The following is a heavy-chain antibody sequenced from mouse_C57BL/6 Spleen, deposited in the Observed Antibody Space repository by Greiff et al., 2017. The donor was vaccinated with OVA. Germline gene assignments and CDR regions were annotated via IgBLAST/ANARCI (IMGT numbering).Heavy chain of an antibody. Sequence: EVQLVESGPGLVKPSQSLSLTCSVTGYSITSGYYWNWIRQFPGNKLEWMGYISYDGSNNYNPSLKNRISITRDTSKNQFFLKLNSVTTEDTATYYCAREHYGSSSLVWGTGTTVTVSS. D-gene: IGHD1-1*01. CDR1: GYSITSGYY. J-gene: IGHJ1*03. CDR3: AREHYGSSSLV. V-gene: IGHV3-6*01. CDR2: ISYDGSN.